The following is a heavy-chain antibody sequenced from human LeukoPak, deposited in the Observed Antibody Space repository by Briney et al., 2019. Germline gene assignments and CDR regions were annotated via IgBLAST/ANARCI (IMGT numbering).Heavy chain of an antibody. CDR1: GYTFTSYY. D-gene: IGHD1-26*01. CDR3: ARVGELLFDY. J-gene: IGHJ4*02. Sequence: ASVKVSCKASGYTFTSYYMHWVRQAPGQGLEWMGIINPSGGSTSYAQKFQGRVTVTRDMSTSTVYMELSSLRSEDTAVYYCARVGELLFDYWGQGTLVTVSS. CDR2: INPSGGST. V-gene: IGHV1-46*01.